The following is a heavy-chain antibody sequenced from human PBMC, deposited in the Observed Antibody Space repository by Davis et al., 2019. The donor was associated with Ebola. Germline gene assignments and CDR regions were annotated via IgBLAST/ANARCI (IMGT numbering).Heavy chain of an antibody. CDR3: TRHVSGDFWYFDL. D-gene: IGHD4-17*01. V-gene: IGHV3-53*01. Sequence: GESLKISCAVSGFIVSDKYMSWVRQAPGKGLEWVSVIYRDGRRYYADSVKGRFTVPRDNSNNTLFLQMNNLRAEDTAVYYCTRHVSGDFWYFDLWGRGTLVTVSS. CDR1: GFIVSDKY. J-gene: IGHJ2*01. CDR2: IYRDGRR.